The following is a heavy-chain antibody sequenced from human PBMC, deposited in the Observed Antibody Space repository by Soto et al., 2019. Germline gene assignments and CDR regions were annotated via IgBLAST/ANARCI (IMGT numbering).Heavy chain of an antibody. CDR2: IWYDGSNK. D-gene: IGHD4-17*01. CDR1: GFTFSSYG. J-gene: IGHJ4*02. V-gene: IGHV3-33*03. Sequence: QVQLVESGGGVVQPGRSLRLSCAASGFTFSSYGMHWVRQAPGKGLEWVAVIWYDGSNKYYADSVKGRFTISRDNSKNALYLQMNSLRAEDTAVYYCASATHRHTVTPDFDYWGQGTLVIVSS. CDR3: ASATHRHTVTPDFDY.